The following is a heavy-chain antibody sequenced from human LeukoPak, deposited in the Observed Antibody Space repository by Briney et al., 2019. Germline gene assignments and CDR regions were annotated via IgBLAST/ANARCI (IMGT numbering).Heavy chain of an antibody. V-gene: IGHV3-30*18. CDR3: AKPEYYYDSSGYQKYYFDY. D-gene: IGHD3-22*01. CDR2: ISYDGGNK. Sequence: GRSLRLSCAASGFTFSSYVMHWVRQAPGKGLEWVAVISYDGGNKYYADSVKGRFTISRDNSKNTLYLQMNSLRAEDTAVYYCAKPEYYYDSSGYQKYYFDYWGQGTLVTVSS. CDR1: GFTFSSYV. J-gene: IGHJ4*02.